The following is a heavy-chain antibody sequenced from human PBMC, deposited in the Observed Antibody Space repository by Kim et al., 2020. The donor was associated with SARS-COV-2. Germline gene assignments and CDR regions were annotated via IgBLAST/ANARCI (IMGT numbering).Heavy chain of an antibody. CDR3: ARESVRGVGV. CDR1: GFTFSSYA. CDR2: ISYDGSNK. D-gene: IGHD3-10*01. Sequence: GGSLRLSCAASGFTFSSYAMHWVRQAPGKGLEWVALISYDGSNKYYADSVKGRFTISRDNSKNTLYLQMNSLRAEDTAVYYCARESVRGVGVWGQVTTVT. J-gene: IGHJ6*02. V-gene: IGHV3-30-3*01.